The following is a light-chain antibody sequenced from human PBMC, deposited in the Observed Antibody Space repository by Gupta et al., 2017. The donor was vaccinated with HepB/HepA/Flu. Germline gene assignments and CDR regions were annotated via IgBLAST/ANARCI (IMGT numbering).Light chain of an antibody. Sequence: IVMTQSPLSLPVTPGEPASISCRSSQSRLHTNGNNYLDWYLQKPGQSPQLLMYLGSNRASGVPDRFSGSGSGTDFTLKISRGEAEDVGVYYCGQSLQTPRTFGDGTRVDIK. J-gene: IGKJ3*01. CDR3: GQSLQTPRT. V-gene: IGKV2-28*01. CDR2: LGS. CDR1: QSRLHTNGNNY.